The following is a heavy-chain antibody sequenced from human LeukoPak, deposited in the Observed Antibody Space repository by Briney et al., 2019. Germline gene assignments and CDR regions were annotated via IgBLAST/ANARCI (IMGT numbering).Heavy chain of an antibody. J-gene: IGHJ4*02. D-gene: IGHD2-15*01. V-gene: IGHV1-2*02. CDR3: ARPYCSGNSCHDYFDY. Sequence: ASVKVSCKASGYTFTGYYMHWVRQAPGQGLEWMGWINPNSGGTNYARKFQGRVTMTRDTSISTAYMELSRLTSDDTAVYYCARPYCSGNSCHDYFDYWGQGTLVTVSS. CDR1: GYTFTGYY. CDR2: INPNSGGT.